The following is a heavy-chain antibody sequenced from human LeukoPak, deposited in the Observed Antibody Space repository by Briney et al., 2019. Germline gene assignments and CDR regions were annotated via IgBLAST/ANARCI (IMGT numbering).Heavy chain of an antibody. CDR3: AGGPEDYGDYYFDY. Sequence: GGSLRLSCAASGFTLSSYGMHWVRQAPGKGLEWVAVIWYDGSNKYYADSVKGRFTISRDNSKNTLYLQMNSLRAEDTAVYYCAGGPEDYGDYYFDYWGQGTLVTVSS. CDR2: IWYDGSNK. J-gene: IGHJ4*02. D-gene: IGHD4-17*01. V-gene: IGHV3-33*01. CDR1: GFTLSSYG.